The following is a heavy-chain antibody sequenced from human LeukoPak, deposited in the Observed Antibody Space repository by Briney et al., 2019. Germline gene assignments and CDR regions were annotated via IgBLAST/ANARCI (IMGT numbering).Heavy chain of an antibody. V-gene: IGHV3-21*01. Sequence: GGSLRHSCAASGFTFSSYSMNWVRQAPGKGLEWVSSISSSSSYIYYADSVKGRFTISRDNAKNSLYLQMNSLRAEDTAVYYCARAPSYYYDSSGYYYNWGQGTLVTVSS. CDR2: ISSSSSYI. CDR3: ARAPSYYYDSSGYYYN. CDR1: GFTFSSYS. D-gene: IGHD3-22*01. J-gene: IGHJ4*02.